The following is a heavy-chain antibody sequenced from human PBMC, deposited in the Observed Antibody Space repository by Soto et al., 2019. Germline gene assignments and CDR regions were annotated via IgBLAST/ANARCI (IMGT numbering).Heavy chain of an antibody. J-gene: IGHJ4*02. CDR3: ATLDCAGGSCFPFDH. CDR1: GYSFYNYW. D-gene: IGHD2-15*01. Sequence: PGESLKISCKGSGYSFYNYWIAWVRQVPGKGLEWMGIIYPGDSDTRYSPSFQGQVTISVDKSINTAYLQWRSLKASDTAMYYCATLDCAGGSCFPFDHWGQGSLVTVSS. V-gene: IGHV5-51*01. CDR2: IYPGDSDT.